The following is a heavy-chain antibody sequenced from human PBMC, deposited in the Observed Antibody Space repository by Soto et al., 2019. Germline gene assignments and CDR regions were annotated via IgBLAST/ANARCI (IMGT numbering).Heavy chain of an antibody. J-gene: IGHJ5*02. CDR3: GRDTGNDFWGGITPFDP. CDR1: GFIFSSYV. Sequence: QVQVVESGGGVVQPGKSLRLSCAASGFIFSSYVMHWVRQAPGKGLEWLAVISYDGNNKYYADSVKGRFTITIDNSDNTLFLQMQSLRREATAVYYCGRDTGNDFWGGITPFDPWGSGIWVTVSS. CDR2: ISYDGNNK. D-gene: IGHD3-3*01. V-gene: IGHV3-30-3*01.